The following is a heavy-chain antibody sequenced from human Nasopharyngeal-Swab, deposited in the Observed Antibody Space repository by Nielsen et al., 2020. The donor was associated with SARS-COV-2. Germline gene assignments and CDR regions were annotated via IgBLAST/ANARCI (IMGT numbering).Heavy chain of an antibody. CDR2: INPNSGDT. D-gene: IGHD1-20*01. CDR1: GYTFTDYY. V-gene: IGHV1-2*06. Sequence: ASAKDFCKASGYTFTDYYMHWVRHDAGQGREGWGRINPNSGDTDYTQKSQGRVTVTTDTSTNTVYMELSSLRSDDTAVYYCARDDGGVPGITGSGPPGGYWGQGTLVTVSS. CDR3: ARDDGGVPGITGSGPPGGY. J-gene: IGHJ4*02.